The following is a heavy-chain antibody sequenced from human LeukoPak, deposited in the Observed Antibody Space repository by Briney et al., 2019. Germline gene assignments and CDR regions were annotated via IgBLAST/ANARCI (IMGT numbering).Heavy chain of an antibody. Sequence: PSETLSLTCTVSGGSISSYYWNWIRQPPGKGLEWIGYIYNSGSTNNNPSLKSRVTISVDTSKKQFSLKLSSVTAADTAVYYCARGVDTAVDYWGQGTLVTVSS. V-gene: IGHV4-59*01. CDR1: GGSISSYY. CDR3: ARGVDTAVDY. D-gene: IGHD5-18*01. CDR2: IYNSGST. J-gene: IGHJ4*02.